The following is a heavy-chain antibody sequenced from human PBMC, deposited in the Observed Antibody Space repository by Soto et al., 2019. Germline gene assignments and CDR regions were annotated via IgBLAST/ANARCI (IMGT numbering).Heavy chain of an antibody. CDR1: GFTFSSYA. J-gene: IGHJ5*02. CDR2: ISYDGSNK. CDR3: AGSITMIAMGFDP. V-gene: IGHV3-30-3*01. Sequence: QVQLVESGGGVVQPGRSLRLSCAASGFTFSSYAMHWVRQAPGQGLEWVAVISYDGSNKYYADSVKGRFTISRDNSKNTLYLQMNSLRAEDTAVYYCAGSITMIAMGFDPWGQGTLVTVSS. D-gene: IGHD3-22*01.